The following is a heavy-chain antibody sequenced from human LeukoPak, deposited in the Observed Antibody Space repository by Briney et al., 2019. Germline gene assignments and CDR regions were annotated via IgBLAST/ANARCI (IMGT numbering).Heavy chain of an antibody. V-gene: IGHV1-2*02. CDR2: INPNSGGT. J-gene: IGHJ5*02. Sequence: GASAKVSCKASGYTFTGYYMHWVRQAPGQGLEWMGWINPNSGGTNYAQKFQGRVAMTRDTSISIAYMELSRLRSDDTAVYYCATSGYGEDWFDPWGQGTLVTVSS. CDR1: GYTFTGYY. CDR3: ATSGYGEDWFDP. D-gene: IGHD5-12*01.